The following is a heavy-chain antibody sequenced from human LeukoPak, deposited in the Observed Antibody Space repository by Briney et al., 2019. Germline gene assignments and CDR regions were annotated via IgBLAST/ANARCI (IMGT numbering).Heavy chain of an antibody. CDR3: AREGYYYDSSGYPSYFDY. Sequence: PGGSLRLSCAASGFTFSSYSMNWVRQAPGKGLEWVSYISSSSSTIYYADSVKGRFTISRDNAKNSLYLQMNSLRAEDTAVYYCAREGYYYDSSGYPSYFDYWGQGTLVTVSS. CDR1: GFTFSSYS. D-gene: IGHD3-22*01. V-gene: IGHV3-48*01. J-gene: IGHJ4*02. CDR2: ISSSSSTI.